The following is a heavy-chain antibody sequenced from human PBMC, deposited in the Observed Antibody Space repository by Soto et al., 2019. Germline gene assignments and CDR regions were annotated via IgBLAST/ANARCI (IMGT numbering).Heavy chain of an antibody. CDR3: ERYPEPLYGGGGSCSSGSFDI. CDR1: GFTFSSYW. CDR2: INSDGSST. D-gene: IGHD2-15*01. J-gene: IGHJ3*02. Sequence: PGGSLRLSCAASGFTFSSYWMHWVRQAPGKGLVWVSRINSDGSSTSYADSVKGRFTISRDNAKNTLYLQMNSLRAEDTAVYYCERYPEPLYGGGGSCSSGSFDIGGQGTMAPV. V-gene: IGHV3-74*01.